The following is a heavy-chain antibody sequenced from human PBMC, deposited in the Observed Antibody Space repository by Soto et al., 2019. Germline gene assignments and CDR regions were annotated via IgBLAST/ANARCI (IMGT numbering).Heavy chain of an antibody. V-gene: IGHV1-69*13. D-gene: IGHD5-12*01. CDR2: IIPIFGTA. CDR1: GGTFSSYA. CDR3: ARVRANWLQRNVYYGMDV. J-gene: IGHJ6*02. Sequence: VKVSCKASGGTFSSYAISWVRQAPGQGLEWMGGIIPIFGTANYVQKFQGRVTITADESTSTAYMELSSLRSEDTAVYYCARVRANWLQRNVYYGMDVWGQGTTVTVSS.